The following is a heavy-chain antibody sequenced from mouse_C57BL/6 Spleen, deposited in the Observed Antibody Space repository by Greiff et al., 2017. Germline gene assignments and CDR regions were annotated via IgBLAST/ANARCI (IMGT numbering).Heavy chain of an antibody. CDR2: IAPSDSYP. Sequence: QVQLQQPGAELVMPGASVKLSCKASGYTFTSYWMHWVKQRPGQGLEWIGDIAPSDSYPTYNQKFKGKSTLTVDKSSSTAYMQLSSLTSEDSAVYYCARSEDITTGVGPRDFDVWGTGTTVTVSS. J-gene: IGHJ1*03. V-gene: IGHV1-69*01. CDR1: GYTFTSYW. CDR3: ARSEDITTGVGPRDFDV. D-gene: IGHD1-1*01.